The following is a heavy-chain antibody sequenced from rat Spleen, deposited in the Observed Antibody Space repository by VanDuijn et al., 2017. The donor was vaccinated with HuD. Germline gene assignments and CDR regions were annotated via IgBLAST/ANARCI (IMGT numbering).Heavy chain of an antibody. V-gene: IGHV5-19*01. CDR2: ISPSGGST. CDR3: ATEGPRGYGVMDA. Sequence: EVQLVESGGGLVQPGRSLKLSCAASGFTFSNYGMHWIRQAPTKGLEWVASISPSGGSTYYRDSVKGRFTISRDNAKSTLYLQMDSLGSEDTATYYCATEGPRGYGVMDAWGQGASVTVSS. CDR1: GFTFSNYG. D-gene: IGHD4-1*01. J-gene: IGHJ4*01.